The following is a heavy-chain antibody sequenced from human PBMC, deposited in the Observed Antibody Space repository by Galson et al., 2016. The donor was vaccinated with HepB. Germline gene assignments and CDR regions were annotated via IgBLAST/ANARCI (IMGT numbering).Heavy chain of an antibody. V-gene: IGHV1-18*01. CDR3: ARFWSGFLPDY. D-gene: IGHD3-3*01. Sequence: SVKVSCKASGYIFTTYGVGWVRQAPGQGLEWMGCISTHNGETTYSQKFQGRVIMTTDTSPSTVYMELRGLRSDDTAVYFCARFWSGFLPDYWGQGTLVIVSS. CDR1: GYIFTTYG. J-gene: IGHJ4*02. CDR2: ISTHNGET.